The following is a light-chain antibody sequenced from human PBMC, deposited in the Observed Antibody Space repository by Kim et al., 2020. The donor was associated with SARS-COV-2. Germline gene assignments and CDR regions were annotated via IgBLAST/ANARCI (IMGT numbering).Light chain of an antibody. CDR1: TGGIDSNF. CDR2: EDN. CDR3: QSYYDMKVI. J-gene: IGLJ2*01. Sequence: GKTVAISCTRSTGGIDSNFVQWYQQRPGSGPTTVIYEDNQRPSGVPDRFSGSIDSSSNSASLTISGLKTEDEADYYCQSYYDMKVIFGGGTQLTVL. V-gene: IGLV6-57*03.